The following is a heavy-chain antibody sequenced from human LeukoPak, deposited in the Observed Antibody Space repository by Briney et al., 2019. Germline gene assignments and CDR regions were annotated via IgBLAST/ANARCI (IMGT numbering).Heavy chain of an antibody. Sequence: SQTLSLTCTVSGYSISSGTYYWTWIRQPAGKGLEWIGRISTSGSTNYNPSLKSRVTISVDTSKNQFSLKLSSVTAADTAVYYCARDRYSSGWYIRYYFDYWGQGTLVTVSS. CDR2: ISTSGST. CDR3: ARDRYSSGWYIRYYFDY. V-gene: IGHV4-61*02. D-gene: IGHD6-19*01. J-gene: IGHJ4*02. CDR1: GYSISSGTYY.